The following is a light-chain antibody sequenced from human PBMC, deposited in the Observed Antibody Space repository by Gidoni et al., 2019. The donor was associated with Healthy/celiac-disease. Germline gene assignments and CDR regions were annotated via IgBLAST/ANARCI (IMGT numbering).Light chain of an antibody. J-gene: IGKJ1*01. V-gene: IGKV3-15*01. Sequence: VVMPPPPPALSVSPGERATLSCRAIQSVSSNLAWYQQKPGQAPRLLIYGASTRATGIPARFSGSGSGTEFTLTISSLQSEDFAVYYCQQYNNWPPWTFGQGTKVEIK. CDR1: QSVSSN. CDR3: QQYNNWPPWT. CDR2: GAS.